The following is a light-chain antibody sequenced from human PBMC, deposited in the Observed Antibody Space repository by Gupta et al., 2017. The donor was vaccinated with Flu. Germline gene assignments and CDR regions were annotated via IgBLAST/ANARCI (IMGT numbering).Light chain of an antibody. V-gene: IGLV1-44*01. Sequence: SVLTPPPSTSGSPGHMVIISCSGSSSNIGRHHVNRLQQLPGAAPKLLMYVNYQRASGVPDRFSGSKSGTSASLAISDLQAEDEADYYCATWDDSLDGWVFGGGTRLTVL. CDR3: ATWDDSLDGWV. CDR1: SSNIGRHH. J-gene: IGLJ3*02. CDR2: VNY.